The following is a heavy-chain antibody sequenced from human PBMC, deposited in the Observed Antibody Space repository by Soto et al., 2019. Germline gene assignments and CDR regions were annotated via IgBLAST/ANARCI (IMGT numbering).Heavy chain of an antibody. V-gene: IGHV4-34*01. CDR2: ITHSGRT. Sequence: QVQLHQWGAGLLKPSETLSLTCAVSGGSFTGYFWTWIRQSPGKGLEWVGEITHSGRTSYEPSLKSHLTISLDKPHLSRKLVSVTAADSGVYYCARARRGYHYRMAVWSEGTTVIATS. D-gene: IGHD3-10*01. J-gene: IGHJ6*04. CDR1: GGSFTGYF. CDR3: ARARRGYHYRMAV.